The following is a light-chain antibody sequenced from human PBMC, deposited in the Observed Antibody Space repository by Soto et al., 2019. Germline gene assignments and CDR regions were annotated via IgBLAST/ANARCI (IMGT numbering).Light chain of an antibody. V-gene: IGKV3-11*01. CDR1: QSVSSY. J-gene: IGKJ2*01. CDR3: QQRSNWPYT. CDR2: DAS. Sequence: EIVLTQSPATLSLSPGERATLSCRASQSVSSYLAWYQQKPGQAPRLLIYDASNRATGIPARFSGSGSGTDFTPTISSLEPEDFAVYYCQQRSNWPYTFGQGTKVDIK.